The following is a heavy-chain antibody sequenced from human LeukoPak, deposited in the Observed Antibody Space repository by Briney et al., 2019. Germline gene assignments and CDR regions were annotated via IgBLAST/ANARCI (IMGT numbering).Heavy chain of an antibody. D-gene: IGHD2-2*02. CDR2: ISAYNGNT. Sequence: ASVKVSCKASGYTFTSYGISWVRQAPGQGLEWMGWISAYNGNTNYAQKLQGRVTMTTDTSTSTAYMELRSLRSDDTAVYYCARGVPVVPAAIREQNVGWFDPWGQGTLVTVSS. CDR3: ARGVPVVPAAIREQNVGWFDP. J-gene: IGHJ5*02. V-gene: IGHV1-18*01. CDR1: GYTFTSYG.